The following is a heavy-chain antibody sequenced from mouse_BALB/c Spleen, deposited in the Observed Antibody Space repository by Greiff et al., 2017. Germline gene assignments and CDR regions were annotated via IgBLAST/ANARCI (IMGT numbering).Heavy chain of an antibody. V-gene: IGHV1-54*01. CDR1: GYAFTNYL. CDR2: INPGSGGT. J-gene: IGHJ2*01. Sequence: QVQLQQSGAELVRPGTSVKVSCKASGYAFTNYLIEWVKQRPGQGLEWIGVINPGSGGTNYNEKFKGKATLTADKSSSTAYMQLSSLTSDDSAVYFCARWYGNYVFDYWGQGTTLTVSS. D-gene: IGHD2-10*02. CDR3: ARWYGNYVFDY.